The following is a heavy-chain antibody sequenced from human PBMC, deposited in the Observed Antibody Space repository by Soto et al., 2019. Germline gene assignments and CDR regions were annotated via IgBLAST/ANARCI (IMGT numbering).Heavy chain of an antibody. J-gene: IGHJ6*04. V-gene: IGHV3-23*01. Sequence: EVQLLESGGGLVQPGGSLRLSCAASGFTFSNNAMSWVRQAPGKGLEWVSLIGDSGGMPYYPESVKGRFTISRDTSRNTLYLQMNSLRVEDTAVYYCARDHLILPAHDFFYGSDVWGKGATVTVSS. CDR2: IGDSGGMP. CDR3: ARDHLILPAHDFFYGSDV. D-gene: IGHD2-21*02. CDR1: GFTFSNNA.